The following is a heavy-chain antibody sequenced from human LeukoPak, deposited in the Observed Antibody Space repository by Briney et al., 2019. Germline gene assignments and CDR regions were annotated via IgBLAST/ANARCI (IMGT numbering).Heavy chain of an antibody. D-gene: IGHD3-9*01. V-gene: IGHV3-48*01. CDR1: GFTFSSYS. J-gene: IGHJ5*02. CDR2: VSSSSSTI. Sequence: PGGSLRLSCPASGFTFSSYSMNWVRQAPGKGLEWVSYVSSSSSTIYYADSVKGRFTISRDNAKNSLYLQMNSLRAEDTAVYYCARALRYFDWLSTSPEYNWFDPWGQGTLVTVSS. CDR3: ARALRYFDWLSTSPEYNWFDP.